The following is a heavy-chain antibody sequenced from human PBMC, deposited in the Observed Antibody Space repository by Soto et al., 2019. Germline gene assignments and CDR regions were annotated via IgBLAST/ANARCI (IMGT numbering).Heavy chain of an antibody. CDR3: ARRKERSGPHYFDY. V-gene: IGHV1-46*01. Sequence: ASVKVSCKTSGYIFTAYSMHWVRQAPGQGLEWMGVVNPSGGSAHYAQSFEGRVTLTRDTSTSTFYMELSSLRSEDTAVYYCARRKERSGPHYFDYWGQGSQVTVSS. CDR1: GYIFTAYS. D-gene: IGHD6-25*01. CDR2: VNPSGGSA. J-gene: IGHJ4*02.